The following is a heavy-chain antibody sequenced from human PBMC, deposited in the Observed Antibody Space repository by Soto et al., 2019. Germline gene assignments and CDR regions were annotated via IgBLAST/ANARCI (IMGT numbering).Heavy chain of an antibody. D-gene: IGHD3-10*01. V-gene: IGHV4-4*07. J-gene: IGHJ6*02. CDR2: IYSSGGT. Sequence: PSETLSLTCTVSGGSMSSYFWSWIRQPAGKGLEWIGRIYSSGGTDYNPSLKSRVTISVDTSKNQFSLKLSSVTAADTAVYYCARDRYEAVRGVIDYYYGMDVWGQGTTVTVSS. CDR3: ARDRYEAVRGVIDYYYGMDV. CDR1: GGSMSSYF.